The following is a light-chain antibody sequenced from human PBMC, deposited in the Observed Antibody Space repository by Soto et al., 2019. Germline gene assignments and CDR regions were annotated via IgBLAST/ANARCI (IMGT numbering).Light chain of an antibody. J-gene: IGKJ4*01. CDR3: QQYNNWLLT. Sequence: EIVLTQSPGTLSLSPGERATLSCRASQSVSSNYLAWYQQKPGQAPRLLIYGASSRATGIPDRFSGSGSGTDFTLTISRLEPEDFAVYYCQQYNNWLLTFGGGTKVDIK. CDR2: GAS. V-gene: IGKV3-20*01. CDR1: QSVSSNY.